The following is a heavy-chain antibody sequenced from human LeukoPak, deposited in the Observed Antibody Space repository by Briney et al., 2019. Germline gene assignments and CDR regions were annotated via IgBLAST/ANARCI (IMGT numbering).Heavy chain of an antibody. CDR2: ISSSGSTR. CDR1: GFTFSSYE. Sequence: GGSLRLSCAPSGFTFSSYEMNWVRQAQGKGLEWVSYISSSGSTRYYADYVKGRFNISRDNAKNSLYLRMNSLRAEDTAVYYCARGGDCSGGSCQDNWFDPWGQGTLVTVSS. D-gene: IGHD2-15*01. CDR3: ARGGDCSGGSCQDNWFDP. J-gene: IGHJ5*02. V-gene: IGHV3-48*03.